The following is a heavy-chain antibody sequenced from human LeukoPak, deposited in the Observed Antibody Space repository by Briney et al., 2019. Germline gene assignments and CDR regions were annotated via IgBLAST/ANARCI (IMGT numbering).Heavy chain of an antibody. CDR1: GGSISSDY. D-gene: IGHD1-26*01. Sequence: SETLSLTCTVSGGSISSDYWSWIRQPPGQGLEWIAYIHSSGYTNYNPSLKSRVTISVDTSKNQFSLKVTSVTAADTAVYYCAKRQGPNSGSYDYFDPWGQGTLVTVSS. CDR3: AKRQGPNSGSYDYFDP. J-gene: IGHJ5*02. V-gene: IGHV4-4*09. CDR2: IHSSGYT.